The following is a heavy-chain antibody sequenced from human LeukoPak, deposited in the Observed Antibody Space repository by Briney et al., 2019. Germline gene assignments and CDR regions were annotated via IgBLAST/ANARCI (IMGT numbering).Heavy chain of an antibody. J-gene: IGHJ6*03. V-gene: IGHV3-21*01. D-gene: IGHD3-16*01. Sequence: PGGSLRLSCAASGFTFSSYSMNWVRQAPGKGLEWVSSISSSSSYIYYADSVKGRFTISRDNAKNSLYLQMNSLRAEDTAVYYCARTGEQRYYYYMDVWGKGTTVTVSS. CDR3: ARTGEQRYYYYMDV. CDR2: ISSSSSYI. CDR1: GFTFSSYS.